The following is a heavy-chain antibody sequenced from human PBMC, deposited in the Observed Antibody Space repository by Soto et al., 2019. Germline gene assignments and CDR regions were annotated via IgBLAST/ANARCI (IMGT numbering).Heavy chain of an antibody. Sequence: GSLRLSCAASGFTFSDYYMSWIRQAPGKGLEWVSYISSSSSYTNYADSVKGRVTISRDNAKNSRYLQMNGLGAEDPAVYYCARGGIEDYYDSSGYYLGYWGQGTLVTVSS. D-gene: IGHD3-22*01. V-gene: IGHV3-11*06. CDR1: GFTFSDYY. J-gene: IGHJ4*02. CDR3: ARGGIEDYYDSSGYYLGY. CDR2: ISSSSSYT.